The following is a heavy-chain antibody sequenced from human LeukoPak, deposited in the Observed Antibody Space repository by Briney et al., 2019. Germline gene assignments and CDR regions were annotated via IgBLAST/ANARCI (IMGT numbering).Heavy chain of an antibody. CDR1: GYSISSGYC. CDR3: ARAYCGGDCTRDY. D-gene: IGHD2-21*01. Sequence: SETLSLTCAVSGYSISSGYCWVWIRQPPGKGLEGIGSIYPSGSTYYNPSLKSRLTISVDTSKNQFSLELSSVTAADTAFYYCARAYCGGDCTRDYWGQGTLVTVSS. V-gene: IGHV4-38-2*01. CDR2: IYPSGST. J-gene: IGHJ4*02.